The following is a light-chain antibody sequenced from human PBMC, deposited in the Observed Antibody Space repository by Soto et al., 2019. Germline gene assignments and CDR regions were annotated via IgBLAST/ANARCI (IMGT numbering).Light chain of an antibody. J-gene: IGKJ1*01. CDR3: QKYDSAPT. V-gene: IGKV1-27*01. CDR2: TAS. CDR1: QGIGTS. Sequence: DIQMTQSPSSLSASVGDRVTITCRPSQGIGTSLAWYQQKPGTVPKLLIHTASTLQSGVPSRFSGSGSGTDFTLTISSLQPEDVATYYCQKYDSAPTFGQGTKVDI.